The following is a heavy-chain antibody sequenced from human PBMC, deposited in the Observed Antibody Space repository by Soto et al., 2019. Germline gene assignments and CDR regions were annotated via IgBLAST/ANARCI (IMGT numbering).Heavy chain of an antibody. CDR2: IKQDGREK. J-gene: IGHJ6*02. Sequence: GGSLRLSCAASGFTFSSYWMSWVRQAPGKGLEWVANIKQDGREKYYVDSVKGRFTISRDNAKNSLYLQMNSLRAEDTAVYYCARDPNIVATMGSIYHYYGLDVWGQGTTVTVSS. CDR3: ARDPNIVATMGSIYHYYGLDV. D-gene: IGHD5-12*01. V-gene: IGHV3-7*01. CDR1: GFTFSSYW.